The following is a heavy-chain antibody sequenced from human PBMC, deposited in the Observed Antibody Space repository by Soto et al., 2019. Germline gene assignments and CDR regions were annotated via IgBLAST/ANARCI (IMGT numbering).Heavy chain of an antibody. Sequence: PGGSLRLSCAASGFTVSSNYMSWVRQAPGKGLEWVSVIYSGGSTYYADSVKGRFTISRDNSKNTLYLQMNSLRAEDTAVYYCVRSIHYYYGMDVWGPGTTVTVSS. CDR1: GFTVSSNY. J-gene: IGHJ6*02. D-gene: IGHD3-16*01. CDR3: VRSIHYYYGMDV. V-gene: IGHV3-53*01. CDR2: IYSGGST.